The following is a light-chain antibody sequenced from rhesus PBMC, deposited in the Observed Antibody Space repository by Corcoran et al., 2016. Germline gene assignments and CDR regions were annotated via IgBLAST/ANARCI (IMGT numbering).Light chain of an antibody. CDR1: SSDSGGYNR. CDR2: GVT. Sequence: QAAPTQSPSVSGSPGQSVTISCTGTSSDSGGYNRVSWYQQYPDRTPKLLIYGVTKRPSGVFDRFSGSQSGNTAPLTISGLQTEDEADYHCSSYANSNSYIFGVGTRLTVL. J-gene: IGLJ1*01. CDR3: SSYANSNSYI. V-gene: IGLV2-13*03.